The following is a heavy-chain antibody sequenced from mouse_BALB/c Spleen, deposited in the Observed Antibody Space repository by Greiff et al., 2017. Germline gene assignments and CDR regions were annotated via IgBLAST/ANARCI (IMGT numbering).Heavy chain of an antibody. J-gene: IGHJ2*01. Sequence: VHLVESGADLVKPGASVKLSCKASGYTFTSYDINWVSQRPEQGLEWIGWIFPGDGSTKYNEKFKGKATLTTDKSSSTAYMQLSRLTSEDSAVYYCTRDYYGYFDYWGQGTTLTVSS. CDR1: GYTFTSYD. CDR2: IFPGDGST. CDR3: TRDYYGYFDY. V-gene: IGHV1-85*01. D-gene: IGHD1-1*01.